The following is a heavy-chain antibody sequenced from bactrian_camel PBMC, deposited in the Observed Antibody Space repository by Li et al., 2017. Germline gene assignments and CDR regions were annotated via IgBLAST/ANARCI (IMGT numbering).Heavy chain of an antibody. CDR1: GYTPSTYC. CDR2: IYSGSGAT. D-gene: IGHD6*01. J-gene: IGHJ4*01. Sequence: HVQLVESGGGTVQAGGSLRLSCEWSGYTPSTYCMGWFRQTAGNEREQVASIYSGSGATYYADSVKGRFTISKDNAKRTLYLQMDGLKPEDTAMYYCGVADSARLGQWSLPVGYYWGQGTQVTVS. V-gene: IGHV3S54*01. CDR3: GVADSARLGQWSLPVGYY.